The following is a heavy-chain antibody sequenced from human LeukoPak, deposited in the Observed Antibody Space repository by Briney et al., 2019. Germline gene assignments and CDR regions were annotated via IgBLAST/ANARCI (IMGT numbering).Heavy chain of an antibody. D-gene: IGHD3-22*01. CDR1: GYSISTGYY. J-gene: IGHJ5*02. V-gene: IGHV4-38-2*02. CDR2: IYHSGST. Sequence: SETLSLTCTVSGYSISTGYYWGWIRQHPGKGLEWIGSIYHSGSTYYNPSLKSRVTISVDTSKNQFSLKLSSVTAADTAVYYCAREGTTYYYDTSGYRPPSGSWGQGTLVTVSS. CDR3: AREGTTYYYDTSGYRPPSGS.